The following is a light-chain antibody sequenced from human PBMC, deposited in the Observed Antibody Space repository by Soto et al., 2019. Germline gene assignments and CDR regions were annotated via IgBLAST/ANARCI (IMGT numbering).Light chain of an antibody. CDR1: SSDVGGYNY. J-gene: IGLJ2*01. CDR3: TSYAGSNNLV. V-gene: IGLV2-8*01. Sequence: QSVLTQPPSASGSPGQSVTISCTGTSSDVGGYNYVSWYQQHAGKAPKLMIYEVSKRPSGVPDRFSGSKSGNTASLTVSGLLAEDEADYYCTSYAGSNNLVFGGGTKLTVL. CDR2: EVS.